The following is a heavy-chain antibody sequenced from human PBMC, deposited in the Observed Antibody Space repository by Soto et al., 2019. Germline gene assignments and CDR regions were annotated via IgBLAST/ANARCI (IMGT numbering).Heavy chain of an antibody. Sequence: GGSLRLSCAASEFTFSIYAMNWVRQAPGKGLEWVSAISVSGDSTNYADSVKGRFTISRDNSKNTLYLQMNSLRVEDTAVYYCSKDYGLQPDLEPFDYWGQGTLVTVSS. CDR1: EFTFSIYA. D-gene: IGHD2-21*02. CDR2: ISVSGDST. J-gene: IGHJ4*02. CDR3: SKDYGLQPDLEPFDY. V-gene: IGHV3-23*01.